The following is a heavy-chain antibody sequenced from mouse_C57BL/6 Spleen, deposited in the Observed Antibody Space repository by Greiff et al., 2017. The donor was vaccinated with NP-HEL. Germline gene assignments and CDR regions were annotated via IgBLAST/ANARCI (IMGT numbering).Heavy chain of an antibody. CDR1: GYTFTSYW. D-gene: IGHD2-4*01. CDR2: IYPGSGST. CDR3: AREYDYVNYYAMDY. Sequence: QVQLQQPGAELVKPGASVKMSCKASGYTFTSYWITWVKQRPGQGLEWIGDIYPGSGSTNYNEKFKSKATLTVDTSSSTAYMQLSSLTSEDSAVYYCAREYDYVNYYAMDYWGQGTSVTVSS. J-gene: IGHJ4*01. V-gene: IGHV1-55*01.